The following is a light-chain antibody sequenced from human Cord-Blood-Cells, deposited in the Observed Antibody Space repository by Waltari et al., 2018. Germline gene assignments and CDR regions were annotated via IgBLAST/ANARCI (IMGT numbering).Light chain of an antibody. V-gene: IGKV3-11*01. CDR3: QQRSNWPP. Sequence: EIVLTQSPATLSLSPGERATLSCRASQSVSSYLAWYQQKPGQAPRLLIYDASNRATGIPAMFSGRGSGTDFTLTISSLEPEDFAVYYCQQRSNWPPFGGGTKVEIK. CDR2: DAS. CDR1: QSVSSY. J-gene: IGKJ4*01.